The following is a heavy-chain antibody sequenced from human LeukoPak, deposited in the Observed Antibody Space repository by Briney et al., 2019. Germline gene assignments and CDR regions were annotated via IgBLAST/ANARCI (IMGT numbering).Heavy chain of an antibody. CDR1: GFTFSGYS. Sequence: PGGSLRLSCAASGFTFSGYSMNWVRQAPGKGLEWVSSISSSSSYIYYADSVKGRFTISRDNAKNSLYLQMNSPRAEDTAVYYCARLGRDYGDYTADAYDIWGQGTMVTVSS. D-gene: IGHD4-17*01. J-gene: IGHJ3*02. V-gene: IGHV3-21*01. CDR3: ARLGRDYGDYTADAYDI. CDR2: ISSSSSYI.